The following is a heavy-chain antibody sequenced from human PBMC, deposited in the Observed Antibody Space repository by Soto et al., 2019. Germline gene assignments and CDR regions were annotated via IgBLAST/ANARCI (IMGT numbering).Heavy chain of an antibody. V-gene: IGHV1-69*01. CDR3: ARTRSRKRVADQHYYYYGMDV. CDR1: GGTFSSYA. J-gene: IGHJ6*02. D-gene: IGHD6-19*01. CDR2: IIPIFGTA. Sequence: QVQLVQSGAEVKKPGSSVKVSCKASGGTFSSYAISWVRQAPGQGLEWMGGIIPIFGTANYAQKFQGRVTITADESTSTAYMELSSLRSEDTAVYYCARTRSRKRVADQHYYYYGMDVWGQGTTVTVSS.